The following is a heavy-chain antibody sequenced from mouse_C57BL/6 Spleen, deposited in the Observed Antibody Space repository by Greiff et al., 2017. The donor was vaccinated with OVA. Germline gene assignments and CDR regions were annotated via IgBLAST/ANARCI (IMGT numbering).Heavy chain of an antibody. Sequence: ESGPGLVKPSQSLSLTCSVTGYSITSGYYWNWIRQFPGNKLEWMGYISYDGSNNYNPSLKNRISITRDTSKNQFFLKLNSVTTEDTATYYCARDPLRNYFDYWGQGTTLTVSS. CDR2: ISYDGSN. CDR1: GYSITSGYY. CDR3: ARDPLRNYFDY. J-gene: IGHJ2*01. V-gene: IGHV3-6*01.